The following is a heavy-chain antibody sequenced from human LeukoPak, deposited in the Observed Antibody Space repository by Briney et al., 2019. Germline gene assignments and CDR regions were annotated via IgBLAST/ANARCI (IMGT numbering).Heavy chain of an antibody. CDR1: GYTFTGYY. J-gene: IGHJ4*02. CDR2: INPNSGGT. Sequence: ASVKVSCKASGYTFTGYYVHWVRQAPGQGLEWMGWINPNSGGTNYAQKFQGWVTMTRDTSISTAYMELSRLRSDDTAMYYCARVSRDGYNFHFDYWGQGTLVTVSS. D-gene: IGHD5-24*01. V-gene: IGHV1-2*04. CDR3: ARVSRDGYNFHFDY.